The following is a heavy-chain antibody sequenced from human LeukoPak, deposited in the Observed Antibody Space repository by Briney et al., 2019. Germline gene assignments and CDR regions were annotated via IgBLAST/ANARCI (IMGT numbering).Heavy chain of an antibody. V-gene: IGHV3-23*01. J-gene: IGHJ6*02. D-gene: IGHD3-3*01. CDR3: AKNDFWSGYGYYYGMDV. CDR2: ISGGGGST. CDR1: GFAFSSYA. Sequence: PGGSLRLSCAASGFAFSSYAMSWVRQAPGKGLEWVSAISGGGGSTYYADSVKGRFTISRDNSKNTLYLQMNSLRAEDTAVYYCAKNDFWSGYGYYYGMDVWGQGTTVTVSS.